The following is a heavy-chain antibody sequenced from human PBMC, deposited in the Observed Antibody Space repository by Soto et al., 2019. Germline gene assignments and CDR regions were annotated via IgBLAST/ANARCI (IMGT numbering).Heavy chain of an antibody. CDR1: GFTFSSYA. J-gene: IGHJ6*02. V-gene: IGHV3-23*01. Sequence: EVQLLESGGGLVQPGGSLRLSCAASGFTFSSYAMSWVRQAPGKGLEWVSAISGSGGSTYYADSVKGQFTISRDNSKNTLYLQMNSLRAEDTAVYYCAKFFDPGTYYYYGMDVWGQGTTVTVSS. D-gene: IGHD1-1*01. CDR3: AKFFDPGTYYYYGMDV. CDR2: ISGSGGST.